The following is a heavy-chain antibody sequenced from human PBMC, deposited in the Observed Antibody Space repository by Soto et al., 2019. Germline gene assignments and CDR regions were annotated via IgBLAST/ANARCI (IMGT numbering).Heavy chain of an antibody. CDR1: GYAFPHYV. J-gene: IGHJ4*02. Sequence: QVRLVQSGPEVKKPGASVKVSCKTSGYAFPHYVINWVRQAPGHGLEWMGFSTHTGNTNYAQNVQGRVVLTTDTSTSTAYMEVTSLRSDDTAVYYCARSGGRPLDYWGQGTPVTVSS. CDR2: STHTGNT. D-gene: IGHD3-16*01. CDR3: ARSGGRPLDY. V-gene: IGHV1-18*01.